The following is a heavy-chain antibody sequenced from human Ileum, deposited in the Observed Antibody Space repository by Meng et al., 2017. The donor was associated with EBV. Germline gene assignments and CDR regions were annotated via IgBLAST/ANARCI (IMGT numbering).Heavy chain of an antibody. Sequence: QVQLQESGPGLVKPSATLSLTCAVYGGSFSGYYWSWIRQPPGKGLEWIGEINHSGSTNYKPSLKSRVTISVDTSKNQFSLRLSSVTAADSAVYFCARGGPFHYWGQGTLVTVSS. CDR1: GGSFSGYY. CDR2: INHSGST. J-gene: IGHJ4*02. V-gene: IGHV4-34*10. CDR3: ARGGPFHY. D-gene: IGHD3-16*01.